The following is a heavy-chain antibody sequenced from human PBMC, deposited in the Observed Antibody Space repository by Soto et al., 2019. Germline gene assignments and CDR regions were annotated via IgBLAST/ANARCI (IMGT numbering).Heavy chain of an antibody. J-gene: IGHJ4*02. CDR2: IRQDGSGK. V-gene: IGHV3-7*01. D-gene: IGHD2-15*01. CDR3: ARPLEYCSGGRCYAVYDY. CDR1: GFGISTSW. Sequence: EVQLVESGGGLVQPGASLRLSCAASGFGISTSWMSWVRQAPGRGLEWVANIRQDGSGKSYVDSVKGRFTISRDNAKNSLYLQLNSLRAEDTALYYCARPLEYCSGGRCYAVYDYWGQGTLVTVSS.